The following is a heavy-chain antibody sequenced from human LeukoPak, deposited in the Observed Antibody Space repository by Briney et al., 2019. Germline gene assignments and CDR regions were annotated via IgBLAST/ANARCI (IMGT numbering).Heavy chain of an antibody. D-gene: IGHD3-22*01. Sequence: SETLSLTCTVSGGSIRSYYWSWIRQPPGKGLEWSGSFYYSGTTNYNPSLKSRVRLSVDTSKNQFSLKLSTVTAADTTVYYCARCPADYYDSSGYCPSYFDYWGQGTLVTVSS. CDR1: GGSIRSYY. V-gene: IGHV4-59*01. CDR3: ARCPADYYDSSGYCPSYFDY. CDR2: FYYSGTT. J-gene: IGHJ4*02.